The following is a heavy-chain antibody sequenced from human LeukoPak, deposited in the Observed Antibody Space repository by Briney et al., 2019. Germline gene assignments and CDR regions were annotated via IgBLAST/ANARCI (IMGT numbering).Heavy chain of an antibody. CDR1: GGSISSSSYY. CDR3: ARGFDYGGNSGFFDY. J-gene: IGHJ4*02. D-gene: IGHD4-23*01. V-gene: IGHV4-39*07. Sequence: SETLSLTCTVSGGSISSSSYYWGWIRQPPGKGLEWIGTIYYSGSTYYNPSLKSRVTISVDTSKNQFSLKLSSVTAADTAVYYCARGFDYGGNSGFFDYWGQGTLVTVSS. CDR2: IYYSGST.